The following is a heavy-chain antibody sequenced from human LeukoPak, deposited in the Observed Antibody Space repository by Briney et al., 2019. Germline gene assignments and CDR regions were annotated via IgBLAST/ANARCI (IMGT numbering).Heavy chain of an antibody. D-gene: IGHD3-10*01. J-gene: IGHJ4*02. Sequence: GGSLRLSCTASGFTFGDYAMSWVRQAPGKGLEWVGFIRSKAYGGTTEYAASVKGRFTISRDDSKSIGYLQMNSLKTEDTAVYYCTRELWFGELSNWGQGTLVTVSS. V-gene: IGHV3-49*04. CDR3: TRELWFGELSN. CDR2: IRSKAYGGTT. CDR1: GFTFGDYA.